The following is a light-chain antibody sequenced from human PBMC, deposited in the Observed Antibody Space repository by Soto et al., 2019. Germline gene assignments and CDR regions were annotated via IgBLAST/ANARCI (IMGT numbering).Light chain of an antibody. J-gene: IGKJ1*01. Sequence: EIVMTQSPATLSASPGERATLSCRASQSVRSNLAWYQQKPGQAPRLLIYGASTRATGIPARFSGSGSGTEFTLSIGSLQSEDFAVYYCQQYNDWPPTFGQGTQ. CDR2: GAS. CDR3: QQYNDWPPT. CDR1: QSVRSN. V-gene: IGKV3-15*01.